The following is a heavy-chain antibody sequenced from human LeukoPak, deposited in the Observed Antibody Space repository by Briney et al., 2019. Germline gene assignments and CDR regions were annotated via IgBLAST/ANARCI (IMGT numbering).Heavy chain of an antibody. D-gene: IGHD5-12*01. CDR1: GGTLISYT. J-gene: IGHJ4*02. Sequence: SVKVSCKASGGTLISYTISWVRQAPGQGLEWMGRIIPILGIANYAQKFQGRVTITADKSTSTAYMELSSLRSEDTAVYYCARALGYDPPAYWGQGTLVTVSS. CDR2: IIPILGIA. V-gene: IGHV1-69*02. CDR3: ARALGYDPPAY.